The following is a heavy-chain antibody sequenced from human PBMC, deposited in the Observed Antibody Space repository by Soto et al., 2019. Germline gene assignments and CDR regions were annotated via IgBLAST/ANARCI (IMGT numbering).Heavy chain of an antibody. J-gene: IGHJ6*02. V-gene: IGHV3-33*01. D-gene: IGHD1-1*01. CDR1: GFTFSSYT. CDR3: AREDWNDGHYCGMGV. CDR2: IWHDGSNK. Sequence: QVQVVESGGGVVQPGRSLRLSCAASGFTFSSYTMYWVRQAPGKGLEGVAVIWHDGSNKYYVDPVKGRFTISRDNSKNTLYLQMNSVRAEDTAAYYCAREDWNDGHYCGMGVWGQGTTVTVSS.